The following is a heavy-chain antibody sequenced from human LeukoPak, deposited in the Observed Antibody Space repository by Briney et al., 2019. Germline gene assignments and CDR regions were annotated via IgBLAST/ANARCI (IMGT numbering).Heavy chain of an antibody. J-gene: IGHJ4*02. CDR3: ARAFYSSSWAPLDF. CDR2: ISSDSRNI. V-gene: IGHV3-48*01. D-gene: IGHD6-13*01. Sequence: PGGSVRLSCVASGCTFRTYRMPWVRQAPGEGLEWVSYISSDSRNIYYADSVKGRFTISRDNAKNSLFLHMNSLRSEDTAVYYCARAFYSSSWAPLDFWGQGTLLSVSS. CDR1: GCTFRTYR.